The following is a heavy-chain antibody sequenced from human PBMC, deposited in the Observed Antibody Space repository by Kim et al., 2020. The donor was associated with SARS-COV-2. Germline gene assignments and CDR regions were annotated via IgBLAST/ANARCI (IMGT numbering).Heavy chain of an antibody. CDR2: IYYSGST. Sequence: SETLSLTCTVSGASITSYYWSWIRQPPGKGLEWIGYIYYSGSTNYNPSLRSRVTMSVDTSKNQFSLKLSSVTAADTAVYYCAQGYAFDILGRWTMLTVSS. V-gene: IGHV4-59*01. D-gene: IGHD5-18*01. CDR3: AQGYAFDI. CDR1: GASITSYY. J-gene: IGHJ3*02.